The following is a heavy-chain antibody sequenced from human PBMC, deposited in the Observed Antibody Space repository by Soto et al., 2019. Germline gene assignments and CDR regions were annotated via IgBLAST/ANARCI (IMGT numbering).Heavy chain of an antibody. J-gene: IGHJ6*02. D-gene: IGHD6-13*01. CDR2: ISYDGSNK. CDR1: GFTFSSYG. CDR3: AKDTAAAGTRYYYYYGMDV. V-gene: IGHV3-30*18. Sequence: PGGSLRLSCAASGFTFSSYGMHWVRQAPGKGLEWVAVISYDGSNKYYADSVKGRFTISRDNSKNTLYLQMNSLRAEDTAVYYCAKDTAAAGTRYYYYYGMDVWGQGTTVTVSS.